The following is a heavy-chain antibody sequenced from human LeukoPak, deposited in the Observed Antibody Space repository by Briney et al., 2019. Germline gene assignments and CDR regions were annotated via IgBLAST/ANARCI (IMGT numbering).Heavy chain of an antibody. J-gene: IGHJ4*02. CDR2: ISWNSGSI. V-gene: IGHV3-9*01. CDR1: GFTFDDYA. CDR3: AKDPFDY. Sequence: GGSLRLSCAASGFTFDDYAMHWVRQAPGKGLEWVSGISWNSGSISYADSVKGRFTISRDNAKNSLYLQMNSLRAEDTALYYCAKDPFDYWGQGTLVTVSS.